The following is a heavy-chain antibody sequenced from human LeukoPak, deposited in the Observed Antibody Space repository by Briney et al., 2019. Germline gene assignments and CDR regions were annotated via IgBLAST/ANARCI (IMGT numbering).Heavy chain of an antibody. D-gene: IGHD6-6*01. CDR2: IYYIGIT. CDR3: VRLLQYSSSSRYIQH. Sequence: SETLSLTCTVSGGSTSSSSFCWGWIRHPPGKRLEWLGIIYYIGITYYKPSLKSRLTISVDTSKNQFSLKLSSVTAADTAMYYCVRLLQYSSSSRYIQHWGQGTLVTVSS. V-gene: IGHV4-39*01. J-gene: IGHJ1*01. CDR1: GGSTSSSSFC.